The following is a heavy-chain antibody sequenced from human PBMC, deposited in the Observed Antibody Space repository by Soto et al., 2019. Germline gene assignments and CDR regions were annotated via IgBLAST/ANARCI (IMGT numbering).Heavy chain of an antibody. V-gene: IGHV1-58*01. D-gene: IGHD3-10*01. Sequence: ASMKVSCNASGFTFTNCAGQWVRHASGQRLEWIGWIVVGSGNTNYAQKFQERVTITRDMSTSTAYMELSSLRSEDTAVYYCAADQGVMVRYNYGMDVWGQGT. CDR2: IVVGSGNT. CDR3: AADQGVMVRYNYGMDV. CDR1: GFTFTNCA. J-gene: IGHJ6*02.